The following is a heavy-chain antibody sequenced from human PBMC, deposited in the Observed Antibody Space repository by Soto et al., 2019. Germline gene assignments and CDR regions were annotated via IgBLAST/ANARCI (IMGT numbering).Heavy chain of an antibody. CDR1: GGTFSSYG. D-gene: IGHD5-18*01. J-gene: IGHJ5*02. CDR3: ARKNSYDWFDP. V-gene: IGHV1-18*01. Sequence: ASVKVSCKASGGTFSSYGISWVRQAPGQGLEWMGWISAYNGNANYAQKLQGRVTMTTDTSTSTAYMELRSLRSDDTAVYYCARKNSYDWFDPWGQGTLVTVSS. CDR2: ISAYNGNA.